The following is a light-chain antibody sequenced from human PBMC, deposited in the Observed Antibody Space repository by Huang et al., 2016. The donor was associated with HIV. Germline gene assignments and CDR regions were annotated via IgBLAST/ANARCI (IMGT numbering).Light chain of an antibody. V-gene: IGKV3-20*01. CDR3: LQYGSSPPGT. CDR1: QSVNSNY. J-gene: IGKJ2*01. Sequence: EIVLSQSPGTLSLSPGERASLSCRASQSVNSNYLAWYQQKPGQAPRLLIYGASTRATGIPDRVSGSGSGRDFTLTISRLEPEDFAVYYCLQYGSSPPGTFGQGTKLDIK. CDR2: GAS.